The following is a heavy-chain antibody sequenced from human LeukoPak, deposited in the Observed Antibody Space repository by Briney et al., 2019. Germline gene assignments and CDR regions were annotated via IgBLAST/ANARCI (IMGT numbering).Heavy chain of an antibody. D-gene: IGHD2-21*01. Sequence: PGGSLRLSCAASGFTFSSCAMHWVRQAPGKGLEWVAVISYDGSNKYYADSVKGRFTISRDNSKNTLYLQMNSLRAEDTAVYYCARDMLFQYYFDYWGQGTLVTVSS. CDR1: GFTFSSCA. J-gene: IGHJ4*02. CDR3: ARDMLFQYYFDY. CDR2: ISYDGSNK. V-gene: IGHV3-30*04.